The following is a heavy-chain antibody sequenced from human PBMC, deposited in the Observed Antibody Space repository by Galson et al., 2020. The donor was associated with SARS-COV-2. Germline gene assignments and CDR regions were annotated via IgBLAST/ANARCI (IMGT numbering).Heavy chain of an antibody. CDR1: GFTFSSYS. Sequence: NSGGSLRLSCAASGFTFSSYSMNWVRQAPGKGLEWVSSISSSSSYIYYADSVKGRFTISRDNAKNSLYLQMNSLRAEDTAVYYCARSTGGYAILNYFDYWGQGTLVTVSS. V-gene: IGHV3-21*01. CDR3: ARSTGGYAILNYFDY. CDR2: ISSSSSYI. J-gene: IGHJ4*02. D-gene: IGHD5-12*01.